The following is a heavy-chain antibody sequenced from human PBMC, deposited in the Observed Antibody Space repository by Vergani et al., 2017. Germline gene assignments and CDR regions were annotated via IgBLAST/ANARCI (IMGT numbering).Heavy chain of an antibody. Sequence: QVQLVQSGAEVKKPGSSVKVSCKASGGTFSSYAISWVRQAPGQGLEWMGGIIPIFGTANYAQKFQGRVTITADESTSTAYMELSSLRSEDTAVYYCARATEIEYIVVVPAAYAFDIWGQGTMVTVSS. CDR3: ARATEIEYIVVVPAAYAFDI. CDR2: IIPIFGTA. J-gene: IGHJ3*02. D-gene: IGHD2-2*01. V-gene: IGHV1-69*01. CDR1: GGTFSSYA.